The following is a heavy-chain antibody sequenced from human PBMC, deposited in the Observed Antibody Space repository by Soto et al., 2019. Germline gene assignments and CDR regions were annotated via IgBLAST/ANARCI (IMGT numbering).Heavy chain of an antibody. CDR2: IIAYDGDT. CDR3: TRDLGGSFIDF. Sequence: GASVKVSCKSSGYTFTGYGVTWVRQAPGQGLEWMGWIIAYDGDTNYAQKFQDRITMTIDTSTSTAYMELRSLRSDDTAVYYCTRDLGGSFIDFWG. J-gene: IGHJ4*01. V-gene: IGHV1-18*01. D-gene: IGHD6-13*01. CDR1: GYTFTGYG.